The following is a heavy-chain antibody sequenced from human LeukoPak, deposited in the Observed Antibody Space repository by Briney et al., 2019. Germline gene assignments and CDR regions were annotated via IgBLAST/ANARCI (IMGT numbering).Heavy chain of an antibody. CDR2: ISSSGSTI. Sequence: GGSLRLACAASGFTFSSYAMSWVRQAPGKGLEWVSYISSSGSTIYYADSVKGRFTISRDNAKNSLYLQMNSLRAEDTAVYYCARGAAAHTRLDYFDYWGQGTLDTVSS. J-gene: IGHJ4*02. CDR3: ARGAAAHTRLDYFDY. V-gene: IGHV3-48*04. CDR1: GFTFSSYA. D-gene: IGHD6-13*01.